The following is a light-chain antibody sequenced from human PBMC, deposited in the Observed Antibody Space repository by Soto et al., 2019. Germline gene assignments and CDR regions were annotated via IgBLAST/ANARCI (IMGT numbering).Light chain of an antibody. CDR1: QSVSSN. J-gene: IGKJ1*01. Sequence: EIVMTQSPATLSVSPGERATLSCRASQSVSSNLAWYQQKPGQAPRLLIYGASTRATGIPARFSGSGSGTEFTLTISSLQSEDFAVYYCKQYNNWPTFGQGTK. V-gene: IGKV3-15*01. CDR3: KQYNNWPT. CDR2: GAS.